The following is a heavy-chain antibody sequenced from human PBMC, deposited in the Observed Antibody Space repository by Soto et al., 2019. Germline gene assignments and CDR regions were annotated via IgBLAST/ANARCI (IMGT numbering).Heavy chain of an antibody. D-gene: IGHD2-15*01. CDR2: ISGSGGST. V-gene: IGHV3-23*01. J-gene: IGHJ6*02. CDR1: GFTFSSYA. Sequence: EVQLLESGGGLVQPGGSLRLSCAASGFTFSSYAMSWVRQAPGKGLEWVSAISGSGGSTYYAASAKGRFTISRDNSKNTLYLKMNSQRAEDTAVYYCAKERYCSGGSCYLYYYSYSGMDVWGQGTTVTVSS. CDR3: AKERYCSGGSCYLYYYSYSGMDV.